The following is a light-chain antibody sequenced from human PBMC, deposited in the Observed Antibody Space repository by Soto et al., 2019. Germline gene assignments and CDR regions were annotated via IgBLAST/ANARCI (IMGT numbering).Light chain of an antibody. J-gene: IGKJ4*01. CDR1: QSVSSN. Sequence: EIVMTQSPATLSVSPGERVTLSCRARQSVSSNLAWYQQKPGQAPRLLIYGASTRATGIPARFSGSGSGTEFTLTISSLQSEDFAVYYCQQYNNWPLTFGGGTKMEIK. CDR2: GAS. CDR3: QQYNNWPLT. V-gene: IGKV3-15*01.